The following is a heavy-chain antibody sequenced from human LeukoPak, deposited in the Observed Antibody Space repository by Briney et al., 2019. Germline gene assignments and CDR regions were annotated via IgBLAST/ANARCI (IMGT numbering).Heavy chain of an antibody. CDR3: TTLGDYDSSGYDY. J-gene: IGHJ4*02. CDR1: GFTFSNAW. CDR2: IKSKTDGGTT. Sequence: GGSLRLSCAASGFTFSNAWMSWVRQAPGKGLEWVGRIKSKTDGGTTDYAAPVKGGFTISRDDSKNTLYLQMNSLKTEDTAVYYCTTLGDYDSSGYDYWGQGTLVTVSS. D-gene: IGHD3-22*01. V-gene: IGHV3-15*01.